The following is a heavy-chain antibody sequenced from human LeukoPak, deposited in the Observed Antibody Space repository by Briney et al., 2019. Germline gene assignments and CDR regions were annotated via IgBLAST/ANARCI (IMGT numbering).Heavy chain of an antibody. D-gene: IGHD5-12*01. Sequence: GASVKVSCKASGYTFTSYYMHWVRQAPGQGLEWMGIINPSGGSTSYAQKFQGRVTMTRDTSTSTVYMELSSLRSEDTAVYYCARDLGGRGYSGYSGFDYWGQGTLVTVSS. V-gene: IGHV1-46*01. J-gene: IGHJ4*02. CDR2: INPSGGST. CDR1: GYTFTSYY. CDR3: ARDLGGRGYSGYSGFDY.